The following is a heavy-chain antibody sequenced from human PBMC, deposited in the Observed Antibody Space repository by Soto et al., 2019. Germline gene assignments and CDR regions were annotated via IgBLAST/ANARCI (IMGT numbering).Heavy chain of an antibody. J-gene: IGHJ4*02. Sequence: QVQLQESGPGLVKPSETLSLTCTVSGGSISSYYWSWIRQPPGKGLEWIGYIYYSGSTNYNPSLKSRVTISVDTSKNQFSLKLSSVTAADTAVYYCARTSPWQPRGVYFDYWGQGTLVTVSS. CDR3: ARTSPWQPRGVYFDY. V-gene: IGHV4-59*01. CDR1: GGSISSYY. CDR2: IYYSGST. D-gene: IGHD1-26*01.